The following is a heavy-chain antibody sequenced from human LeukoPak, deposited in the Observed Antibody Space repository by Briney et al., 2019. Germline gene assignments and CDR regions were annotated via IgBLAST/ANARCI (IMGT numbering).Heavy chain of an antibody. D-gene: IGHD1-26*01. Sequence: GGSLRLSCAASGFTFSSYSMNWVRQAPGKGLEWVSSISSSSNYIYYADSVKGRFTISRDNAKNSLNLQMNSLRAEDTAVYYCARVGATTFSFDYWGQGTLVTVSS. CDR3: ARVGATTFSFDY. J-gene: IGHJ4*02. CDR2: ISSSSNYI. V-gene: IGHV3-21*01. CDR1: GFTFSSYS.